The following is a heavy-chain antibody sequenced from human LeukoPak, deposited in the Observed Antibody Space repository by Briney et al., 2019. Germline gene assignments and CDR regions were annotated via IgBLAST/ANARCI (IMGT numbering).Heavy chain of an antibody. V-gene: IGHV3-30*19. J-gene: IGHJ4*02. CDR2: ISYDGSNK. D-gene: IGHD5-24*01. CDR3: AREGRWLHRYYFDY. CDR1: GFTFSSYG. Sequence: GGSLRLSCAASGFTFSSYGMHWVRQAPGKGLEWVAVISYDGSNKYYADSVKGRFTISRDNSKNTLYLQMNSLRAEDTAVYYCAREGRWLHRYYFDYWGQGTLVTVSS.